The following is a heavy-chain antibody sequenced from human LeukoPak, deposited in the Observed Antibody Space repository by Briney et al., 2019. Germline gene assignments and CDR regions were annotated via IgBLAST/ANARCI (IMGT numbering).Heavy chain of an antibody. Sequence: AGGSLRLSCAASGFNFDDYAMHWVRQPPGKGLEWVSGLSWNSGNIDYADSVKGRFTISRDNAKNSLYLQMNSLRVEDTALYYCAKYSVSGIAEAGARYFDFWGRGTLVTVSS. D-gene: IGHD6-19*01. CDR1: GFNFDDYA. V-gene: IGHV3-9*01. CDR2: LSWNSGNI. J-gene: IGHJ2*01. CDR3: AKYSVSGIAEAGARYFDF.